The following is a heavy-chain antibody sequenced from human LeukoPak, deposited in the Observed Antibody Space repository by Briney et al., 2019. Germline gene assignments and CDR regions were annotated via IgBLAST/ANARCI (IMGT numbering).Heavy chain of an antibody. CDR2: IYSGDRT. V-gene: IGHV3-53*01. CDR1: GFTVDSNY. J-gene: IGHJ4*02. D-gene: IGHD5-24*01. Sequence: GGSLRLSCTASGFTVDSNYMSWVRQAPGKGLEWVSVIYSGDRTDYAGSVKGRFTISRDNSKNTLPLQMSSLRAEDTAVYYCARHGGSNPFDYWGQGTLVTVSS. CDR3: ARHGGSNPFDY.